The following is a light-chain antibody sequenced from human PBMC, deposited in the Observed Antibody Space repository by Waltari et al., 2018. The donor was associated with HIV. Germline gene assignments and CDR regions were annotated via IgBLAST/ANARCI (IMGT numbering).Light chain of an antibody. J-gene: IGKJ4*01. V-gene: IGKV3-15*01. CDR3: QQYHAWPLT. CDR2: DAS. Sequence: ETVMSQSPVTLSVSLGESATLSCRASETVRSNLAWYQQKPGQAPRLLIYDASSRATDFPPRFSGSGSGTEFSLTISSLQSEDSAVYYCQQYHAWPLTFGAGTKVEIK. CDR1: ETVRSN.